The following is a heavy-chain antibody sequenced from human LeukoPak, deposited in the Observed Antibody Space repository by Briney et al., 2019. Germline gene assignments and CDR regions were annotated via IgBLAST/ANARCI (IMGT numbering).Heavy chain of an antibody. CDR1: GFIFSSYW. D-gene: IGHD4/OR15-4a*01. CDR2: IYSDNT. J-gene: IGHJ4*02. CDR3: ARRAGAYSHPYDY. V-gene: IGHV3-53*01. Sequence: GGSLRLSCAASGFIFSSYWMHWVRHAPGKGLAWVSFIYSDNTHYSDSVKGRFTISRDNSKNTLYLQMNSLRAEDTAVYYCARRAGAYSHPYDYWGQGTLVTVSS.